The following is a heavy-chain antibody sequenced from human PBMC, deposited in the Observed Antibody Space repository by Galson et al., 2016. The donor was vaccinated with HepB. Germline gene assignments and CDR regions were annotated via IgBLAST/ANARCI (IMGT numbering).Heavy chain of an antibody. CDR2: TNPSGGST. Sequence: SVQVSCKASRYTLTSYYIHCVRPAPRHGLEWMGATNPSGGSTTDTQKLQGRVTMTRDTSTTTVYMKLSSLRSEDTAVYLCARGGYYDSSGSLRYWGQGTLVTVSS. J-gene: IGHJ4*02. V-gene: IGHV1-46*01. CDR3: ARGGYYDSSGSLRY. D-gene: IGHD3-22*01. CDR1: RYTLTSYY.